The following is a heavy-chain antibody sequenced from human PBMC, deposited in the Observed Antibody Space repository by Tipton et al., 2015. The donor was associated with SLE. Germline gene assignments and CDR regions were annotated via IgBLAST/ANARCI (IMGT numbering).Heavy chain of an antibody. CDR2: IYSGGST. CDR1: GFTVSSNY. Sequence: VQLVQSGGGVVQPGRSLRLSCAASGFTVSSNYMSWVRQAPGKGLEWASVIYSGGSTYYADSVKGRFTISRDNSKNTLYLQMNSLRAEDTAVYYCAVSGSEGNFDYWGQGTLVTVSS. CDR3: AVSGSEGNFDY. D-gene: IGHD3-10*01. V-gene: IGHV3-66*02. J-gene: IGHJ4*02.